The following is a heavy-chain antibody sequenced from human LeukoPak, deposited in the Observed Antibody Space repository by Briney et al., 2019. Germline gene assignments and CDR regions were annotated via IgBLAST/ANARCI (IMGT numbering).Heavy chain of an antibody. V-gene: IGHV3-11*04. D-gene: IGHD3-9*01. CDR2: ISSSGSTI. J-gene: IGHJ3*02. CDR1: GFTFSDYY. CDR3: ATDILTGYYPDAFDI. Sequence: GGSLRLSCAASGFTFSDYYMSWIRQAPGKGLEWVSYISSSGSTIYYADSVKGRFTISRDNAKNSLYLQMNSLKAEDTAVYYRATDILTGYYPDAFDIWGQGTMVTVSS.